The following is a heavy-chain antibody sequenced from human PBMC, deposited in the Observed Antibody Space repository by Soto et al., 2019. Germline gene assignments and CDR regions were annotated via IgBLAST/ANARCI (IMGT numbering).Heavy chain of an antibody. J-gene: IGHJ5*02. CDR2: AYYSGDT. Sequence: SSETLSLTCSVSGGSISRYYWSWIRQPLGKGLEWIGYAYYSGDTGYNPSLKSRVTMAVDTSKSQVSLKLSSVTAADTAVYYCARDRSTYGGGGTGEVKENWFDPWGQGALVTVSS. D-gene: IGHD2-8*01. CDR1: GGSISRYY. CDR3: ARDRSTYGGGGTGEVKENWFDP. V-gene: IGHV4-59*01.